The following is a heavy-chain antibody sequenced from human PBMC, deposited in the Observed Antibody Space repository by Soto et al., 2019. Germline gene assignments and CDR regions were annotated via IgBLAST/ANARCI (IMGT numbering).Heavy chain of an antibody. CDR1: GGTFSSYA. D-gene: IGHD6-13*01. Sequence: VASVKVSCKASGGTFSSYAISWVRQAPGQGLEWMGGIIPIFGTANYTQKFQGRVTITADESTSTAYMELSSLRSEDTAVYYCARALLSIAAARMPSGGMDVWGQGTTVTVSS. CDR3: ARALLSIAAARMPSGGMDV. J-gene: IGHJ6*02. CDR2: IIPIFGTA. V-gene: IGHV1-69*13.